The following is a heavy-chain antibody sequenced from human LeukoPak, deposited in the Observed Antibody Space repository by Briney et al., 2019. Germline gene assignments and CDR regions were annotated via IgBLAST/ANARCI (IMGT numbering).Heavy chain of an antibody. Sequence: GGSLRLSCAASGFTFSSYGMNWVRQAPGKGLEWDSSISSSSSYIYYADSVKGRFTTSRDNAKNSLYLQMNSLRAEDTAVYYCARDWGAASDYWGQGTLVTVSS. V-gene: IGHV3-21*01. J-gene: IGHJ4*02. CDR1: GFTFSSYG. CDR2: ISSSSSYI. CDR3: ARDWGAASDY. D-gene: IGHD1-26*01.